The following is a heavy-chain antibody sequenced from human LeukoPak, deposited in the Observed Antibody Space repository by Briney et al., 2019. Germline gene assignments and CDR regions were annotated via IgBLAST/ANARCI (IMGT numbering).Heavy chain of an antibody. D-gene: IGHD2-15*01. CDR3: ARDLASGWFDP. Sequence: GGSLRLSCAASGFTVNSNYMSWVRQAPGKGLEWVSSISSSSSYIYSADSLKGRFTISRDSAKNSLYLQMNSLRAEDTAVYYCARDLASGWFDPWGQGTLVTVSS. J-gene: IGHJ5*02. CDR2: ISSSSSYI. CDR1: GFTVNSNY. V-gene: IGHV3-21*01.